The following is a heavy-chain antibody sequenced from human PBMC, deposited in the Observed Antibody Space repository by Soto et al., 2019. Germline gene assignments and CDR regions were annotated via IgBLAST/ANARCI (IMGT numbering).Heavy chain of an antibody. CDR1: GGSLTGYY. V-gene: IGHV4-34*01. J-gene: IGHJ4*02. CDR2: IKDGGST. CDR3: ARGQEGIVATH. Sequence: QVQLQQWGAGLLKPSETLSLTCAVNGGSLTGYYWSWIRQPPGKGLEWIGEIKDGGSTNYSPSLRSXXTXSVXTSKNQVPLTLNSGTAADTAVYFCARGQEGIVATHWDQGTLVTVSS. D-gene: IGHD5-12*01.